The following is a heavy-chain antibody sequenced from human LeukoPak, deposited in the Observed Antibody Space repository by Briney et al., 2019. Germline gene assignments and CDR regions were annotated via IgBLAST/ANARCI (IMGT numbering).Heavy chain of an antibody. V-gene: IGHV1-69*05. Sequence: ASVKVSCKASGGTFSSYAISWVRQAPGQGLEWMGGIIPIFGTANYAQKFQGRVTITTDESTSTAYMGLSSVRAEDTAVYYCARAGSSSAPHYYYYYYMDVWGKGTTVTVSS. CDR1: GGTFSSYA. CDR2: IIPIFGTA. D-gene: IGHD6-6*01. CDR3: ARAGSSSAPHYYYYYYMDV. J-gene: IGHJ6*03.